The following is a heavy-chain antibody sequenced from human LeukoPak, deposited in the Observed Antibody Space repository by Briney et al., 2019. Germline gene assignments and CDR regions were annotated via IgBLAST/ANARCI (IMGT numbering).Heavy chain of an antibody. CDR1: GGSISSYY. CDR3: ARVLRDLWFGESRYYFDY. D-gene: IGHD3-10*01. Sequence: SETLSLTCTVSGGSISSYYRSWIRQPPGKGLEWIGYIYYSGSTNYNPSLKSRVTISVDTSKNQFSLKLSSVTAADTAVYYCARVLRDLWFGESRYYFDYWGQGTLVTVSS. CDR2: IYYSGST. J-gene: IGHJ4*02. V-gene: IGHV4-59*01.